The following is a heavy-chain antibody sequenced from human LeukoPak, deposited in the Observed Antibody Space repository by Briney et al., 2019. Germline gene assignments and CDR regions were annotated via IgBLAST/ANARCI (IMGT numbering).Heavy chain of an antibody. CDR1: GGSISPYY. D-gene: IGHD2-2*01. Sequence: SETLSLTCTVSGGSISPYYWSWIRQPPGKGLEWIGEINHSGSTNYNPSLKSRVTISVDTSKNQFSLKLNSVTAADTGVFYCARGRACTSTSCYAPNYYYYYGMDVWGQGTTVTVSS. J-gene: IGHJ6*02. V-gene: IGHV4-34*01. CDR2: INHSGST. CDR3: ARGRACTSTSCYAPNYYYYYGMDV.